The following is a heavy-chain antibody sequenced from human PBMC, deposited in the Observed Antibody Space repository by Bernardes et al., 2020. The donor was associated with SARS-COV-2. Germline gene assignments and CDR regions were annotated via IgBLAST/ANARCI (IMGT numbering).Heavy chain of an antibody. CDR2: ISGSGGST. CDR1: GFTFSSYA. D-gene: IGHD2-21*01. V-gene: IGHV3-23*01. J-gene: IGHJ6*02. CDR3: ANGVLWFYGMDV. Sequence: GGSLRLSCAASGFTFSSYAMSWVRQAPGKGLEWVSAISGSGGSTYYADSVKGRFTISRDNSKNTLYLQMNSLRAEDTAVYYCANGVLWFYGMDVWGQGTTVTVSS.